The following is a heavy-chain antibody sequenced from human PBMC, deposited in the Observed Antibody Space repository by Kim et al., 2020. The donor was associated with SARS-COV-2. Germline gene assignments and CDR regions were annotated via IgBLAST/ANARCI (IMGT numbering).Heavy chain of an antibody. Sequence: SETLSLTCSVSGGSISSHYWSWIRRPPGEGLELLGYIYFTGSTNYNPSLKSRVTISVETSKNQFLLKVTSVTAADTAVYYCARGPSAWRFDPCGQGSLV. CDR1: GGSISSHY. CDR2: IYFTGST. J-gene: IGHJ5*02. V-gene: IGHV4-59*11. CDR3: ARGPSAWRFDP. D-gene: IGHD6-19*01.